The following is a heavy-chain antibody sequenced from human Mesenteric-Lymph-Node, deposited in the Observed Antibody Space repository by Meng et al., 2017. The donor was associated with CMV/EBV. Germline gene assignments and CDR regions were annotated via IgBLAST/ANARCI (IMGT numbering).Heavy chain of an antibody. CDR3: ARDCSSTSCYGDDDAFDI. J-gene: IGHJ3*02. Sequence: GESLKISCAVSGFTVSSNYMSWVRQAPGKGLEWVSIIYSGGTTYYADSVKGRFTISRDNAKNSLYLQMNSLRAEDTAVYYCARDCSSTSCYGDDDAFDIWGQGTMVTVSS. D-gene: IGHD2-2*01. CDR1: GFTVSSNY. CDR2: IYSGGTT. V-gene: IGHV3-66*01.